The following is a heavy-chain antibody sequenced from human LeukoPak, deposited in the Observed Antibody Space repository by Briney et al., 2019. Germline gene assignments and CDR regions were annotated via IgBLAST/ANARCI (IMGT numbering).Heavy chain of an antibody. J-gene: IGHJ4*02. V-gene: IGHV3-7*03. CDR1: GFNFNTYW. Sequence: GGSLRLSCAASGFNFNTYWMGWVRQAPGKGLEWVANIKQDGSEKFYGDSMKGRFTISRDNSKNSLYLQMNSLRAEDTAVYYCARDPGSGYEEHFDYWGQGTLVTVSS. CDR3: ARDPGSGYEEHFDY. D-gene: IGHD5-12*01. CDR2: IKQDGSEK.